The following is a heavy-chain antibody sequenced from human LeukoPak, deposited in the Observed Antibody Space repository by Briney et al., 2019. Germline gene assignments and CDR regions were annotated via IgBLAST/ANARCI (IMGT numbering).Heavy chain of an antibody. V-gene: IGHV3-21*01. CDR3: ARDSRLDVRTYYFDY. J-gene: IGHJ4*02. D-gene: IGHD6-19*01. Sequence: GGSLRLSCAASGFTFSSYSMNWVRQAPGKGLEWVSSISSSSSYIYYADSVKGRFTISRDNAKNSLYLQMNSLRAEDTAVYYCARDSRLDVRTYYFDYWGQGTLVTVSS. CDR2: ISSSSSYI. CDR1: GFTFSSYS.